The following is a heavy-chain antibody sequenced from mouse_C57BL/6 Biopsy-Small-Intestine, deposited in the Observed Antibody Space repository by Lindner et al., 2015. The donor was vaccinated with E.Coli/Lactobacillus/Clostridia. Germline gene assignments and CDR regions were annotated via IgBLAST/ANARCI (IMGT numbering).Heavy chain of an antibody. Sequence: VQLQESGPELVKPGASVKLSCKASGYTFTSYEINWVKQRPGQGLEWIGWLYPRDGSIKYNEKFKGKATLTVDTSSTTAYMEFNSLTSEDSAVYFCARRRLGYYFDYWGQGTPLTVSS. CDR3: ARRRLGYYFDY. CDR2: LYPRDGSI. J-gene: IGHJ2*01. D-gene: IGHD3-2*02. V-gene: IGHV1-85*01. CDR1: GYTFTSYE.